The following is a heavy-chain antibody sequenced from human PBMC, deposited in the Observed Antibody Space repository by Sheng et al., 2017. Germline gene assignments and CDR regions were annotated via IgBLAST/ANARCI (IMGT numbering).Heavy chain of an antibody. CDR1: GGTFGSNS. Sequence: QVQLVQSGAEVKKPGSSVKVSCRASGGTFGSNSFSWVRQAPGRGLEWMGGIIPMSAAPNYARKFQARVSITTDESTTTAYMELSSLRSEDTAVYYCASKAGAGCSSDFCYFSGDYWGQGTLVTVSA. J-gene: IGHJ4*02. V-gene: IGHV1-69*05. CDR3: ASKAGAGCSSDFCYFSGDY. CDR2: IIPMSAAP. D-gene: IGHD2-21*02.